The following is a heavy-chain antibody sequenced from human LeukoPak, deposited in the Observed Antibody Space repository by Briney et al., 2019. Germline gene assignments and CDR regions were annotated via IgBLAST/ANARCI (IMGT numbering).Heavy chain of an antibody. CDR1: AFTLSTYR. D-gene: IGHD3-16*01. Sequence: GGSLRLSCAASAFTLSTYRMNWVRQAPGKGLEWASSISSGSSYIYHADSVKGRFTISRDNAKNSLYLQMNSLRAEDTAVYYCARVAGDPSYYYMDVWGKGTTVTVSS. V-gene: IGHV3-21*01. CDR2: ISSGSSYI. J-gene: IGHJ6*03. CDR3: ARVAGDPSYYYMDV.